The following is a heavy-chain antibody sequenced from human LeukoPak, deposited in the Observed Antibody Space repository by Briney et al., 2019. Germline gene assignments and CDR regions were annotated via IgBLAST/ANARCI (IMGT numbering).Heavy chain of an antibody. CDR2: INPNSGGT. D-gene: IGHD3-10*01. CDR3: ARDPEYYYGSGSYYYYFDY. Sequence: ASVTVSCTASGYTFTGYYMHWVRQAPGQGLEWMGWINPNSGGTNYAQKFQGRVTMTRDTSISTAYMELSRLRSDDTAVYYCARDPEYYYGSGSYYYYFDYWGQGTLVTVSS. J-gene: IGHJ4*02. V-gene: IGHV1-2*02. CDR1: GYTFTGYY.